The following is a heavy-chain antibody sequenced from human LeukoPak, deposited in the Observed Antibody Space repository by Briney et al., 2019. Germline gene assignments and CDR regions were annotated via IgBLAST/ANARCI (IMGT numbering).Heavy chain of an antibody. Sequence: GGSLRPSCAASGFTFSNAWMSWVRQAPGKGLEWVGRIKSKTDGGTTDYTAPVNGRFSISRDDSLNTLYLQMNTLKAEDTAVYYCATYNYGSFFYGTIRYWGQGTLVTVSS. D-gene: IGHD3-10*01. CDR2: IKSKTDGGTT. CDR1: GFTFSNAW. J-gene: IGHJ4*02. V-gene: IGHV3-15*01. CDR3: ATYNYGSFFYGTIRY.